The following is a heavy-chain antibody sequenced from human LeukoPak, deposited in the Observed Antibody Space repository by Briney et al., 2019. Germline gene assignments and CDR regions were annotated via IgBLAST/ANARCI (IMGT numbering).Heavy chain of an antibody. V-gene: IGHV4-39*01. J-gene: IGHJ4*02. Sequence: PSETLSLTCTVSGGSISSSNYYWGWIRQPPGKGLEWIGNIYYSGSTYYKPSLKPRVTISVDTSKNQFSLKLTLVTAAYTAVYYWARHASVDCNWLRALDYWGQGSLVTVSS. CDR3: ARHASVDCNWLRALDY. D-gene: IGHD2/OR15-2a*01. CDR1: GGSISSSNYY. CDR2: IYYSGST.